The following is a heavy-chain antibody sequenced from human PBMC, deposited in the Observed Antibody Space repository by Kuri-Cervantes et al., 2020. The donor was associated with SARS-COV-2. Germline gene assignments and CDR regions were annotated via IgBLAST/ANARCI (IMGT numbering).Heavy chain of an antibody. CDR3: ARVVFDTAMVYFDY. D-gene: IGHD5-18*01. V-gene: IGHV3-30-3*01. CDR1: GFTFSSYA. Sequence: GESLKISCAASGFTFSSYAMHWVRQAPGKGLEWVAVISYDGSNKYHADSVKGRFTISRDNSKNTLYLQMNSLRAEDTAVYYCARVVFDTAMVYFDYWGQGTLVTVSS. CDR2: ISYDGSNK. J-gene: IGHJ4*02.